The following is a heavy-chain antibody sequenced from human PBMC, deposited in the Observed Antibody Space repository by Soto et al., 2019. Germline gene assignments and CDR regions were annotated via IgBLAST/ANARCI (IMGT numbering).Heavy chain of an antibody. Sequence: SDTLSLTCAVYGGSFSAYYWSWLRQPPGKGLDWIGEINLIGGTSYTPSLKSRVTISVDTSKSQFSLQLTAVTAADRAVYYCAGGSGDTVDSSVFYEDRGQGTPVTV. CDR2: INLIGGT. CDR3: AGGSGDTVDSSVFYED. J-gene: IGHJ4*02. CDR1: GGSFSAYY. D-gene: IGHD3-22*01. V-gene: IGHV4-34*01.